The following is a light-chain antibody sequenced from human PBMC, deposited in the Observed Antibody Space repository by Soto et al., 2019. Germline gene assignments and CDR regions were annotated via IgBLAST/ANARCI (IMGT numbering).Light chain of an antibody. V-gene: IGKV1-6*01. CDR1: QGIINY. CDR3: LQDYNLPRT. J-gene: IGKJ1*01. CDR2: GAS. Sequence: AIQLTQSPSSLSASVGDRVTITCRASQGIINYLAWYQQKPGKAPKLLIYGASTLQSGVPSRFGGSGSGTDFTLTVSSLQPEDFATYFCLQDYNLPRTFGQGTTVEI.